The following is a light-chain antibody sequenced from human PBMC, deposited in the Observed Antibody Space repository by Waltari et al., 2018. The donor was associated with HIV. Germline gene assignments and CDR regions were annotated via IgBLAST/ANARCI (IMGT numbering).Light chain of an antibody. Sequence: QSVLTQPPSASGTPGPRVTISCSGSSSNIGSNYVYWYQHLPGTAPKLLIYMNNQRPSGVPDRFSGSKSGTSASLAISGLRSEDEADYYCAAWDASLSAWVFGGGTKLTVL. CDR1: SSNIGSNY. J-gene: IGLJ3*02. CDR2: MNN. V-gene: IGLV1-47*01. CDR3: AAWDASLSAWV.